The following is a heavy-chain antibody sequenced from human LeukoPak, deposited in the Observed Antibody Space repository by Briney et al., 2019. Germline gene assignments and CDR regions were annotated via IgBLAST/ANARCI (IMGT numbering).Heavy chain of an antibody. V-gene: IGHV4-59*01. CDR2: IYYSGST. CDR3: ARRGPYSGYDYDY. D-gene: IGHD5-12*01. Sequence: SETLSLTCTVSGGSISSYYWSWIWQPPGKGLEWIGYIYYSGSTNYNPSLKSRVTISVDTSKNQFSLKLSSVTAADTAVYYCARRGPYSGYDYDYWGQGTLVTVSS. J-gene: IGHJ4*02. CDR1: GGSISSYY.